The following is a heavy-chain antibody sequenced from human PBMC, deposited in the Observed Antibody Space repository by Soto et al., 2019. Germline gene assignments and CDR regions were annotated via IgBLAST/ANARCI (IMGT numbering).Heavy chain of an antibody. CDR3: AREGFFLVPTTVNPDYYYSAMAV. Sequence: ASVKVSCKASGYTFTSYAMHWVRQAPGQRLEWMGWINAGNGNTKYSQKFQGRVTITRDTSASTAYMELSSLRSEDTAVYYCAREGFFLVPTTVNPDYYYSAMAVWGQGTTVTVSS. D-gene: IGHD4-17*01. CDR1: GYTFTSYA. CDR2: INAGNGNT. V-gene: IGHV1-3*01. J-gene: IGHJ6*02.